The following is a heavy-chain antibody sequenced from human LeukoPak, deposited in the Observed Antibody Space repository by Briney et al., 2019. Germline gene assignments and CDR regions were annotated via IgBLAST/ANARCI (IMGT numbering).Heavy chain of an antibody. CDR3: TKGPYYYDSSGYFHFDY. D-gene: IGHD3-22*01. V-gene: IGHV3-43D*03. J-gene: IGHJ4*02. CDR2: ISWGGGTT. Sequence: GGSLRLSCAASGFTFSSYSMNWVRQAPGKGLEWVSLISWGGGTTYYADSVKGRFTISRDNSKNSLYLQMNSLRAEDTALYYCTKGPYYYDSSGYFHFDYWGQGTLVTVSS. CDR1: GFTFSSYS.